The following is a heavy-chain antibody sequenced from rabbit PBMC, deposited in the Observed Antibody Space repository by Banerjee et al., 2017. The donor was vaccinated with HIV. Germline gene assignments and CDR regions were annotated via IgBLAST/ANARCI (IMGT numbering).Heavy chain of an antibody. Sequence: QEQLVESGGGLVQPEGSLTLTCTASGFSFSSSYYMCWVRQAPGKGLEWIGCIYTSSGKTDYASWAKGRFTISKTSTTVTLQMTSLTTADTATYFCARDDSTGSSWYFNLWGPGTLVTVS. D-gene: IGHD8-1*01. CDR3: ARDDSTGSSWYFNL. CDR1: GFSFSSSYY. V-gene: IGHV1S45*01. J-gene: IGHJ4*01. CDR2: IYTSSGKT.